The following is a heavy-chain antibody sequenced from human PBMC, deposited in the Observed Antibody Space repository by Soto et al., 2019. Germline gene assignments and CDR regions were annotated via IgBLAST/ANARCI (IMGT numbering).Heavy chain of an antibody. Sequence: GASVKVSCKASGFTFTSSAMQWVRQARGQRLEWIGWIVVGSGNTNYAQKFQERVTITRDMSTSTAYMELSSLRSEDTAVYYCATHHSGYDFGDYYYYYYMDVWGKGTMVTVSS. J-gene: IGHJ6*03. V-gene: IGHV1-58*02. CDR2: IVVGSGNT. D-gene: IGHD5-12*01. CDR1: GFTFTSSA. CDR3: ATHHSGYDFGDYYYYYYMDV.